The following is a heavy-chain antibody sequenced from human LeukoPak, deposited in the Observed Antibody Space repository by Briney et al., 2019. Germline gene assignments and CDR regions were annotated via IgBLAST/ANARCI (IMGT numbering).Heavy chain of an antibody. V-gene: IGHV4-59*01. CDR2: IYYSGST. Sequence: SETLSLTCTVSGGSISSYYWSWIRQPPGKGLEWIGYIYYSGSTNYNPSLKSRVTISVDTSKNQFSLKLSSVTAADTAVYYCARGGGYSYGSNWFDPWGQGTLVTVS. CDR3: ARGGGYSYGSNWFDP. D-gene: IGHD5-18*01. CDR1: GGSISSYY. J-gene: IGHJ5*02.